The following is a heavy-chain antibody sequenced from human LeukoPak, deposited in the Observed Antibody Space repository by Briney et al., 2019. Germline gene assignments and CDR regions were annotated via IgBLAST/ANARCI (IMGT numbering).Heavy chain of an antibody. D-gene: IGHD6-13*01. V-gene: IGHV1-8*01. J-gene: IGHJ6*03. CDR1: GYTFTSYA. CDR2: MNPNGGNT. CDR3: GSTPSLDSSWYGYYYYYYYMHG. Sequence: ASVKVSCKASGYTFTSYAINWVRQATGQGLEWMGWMNPNGGNTCYAQTVQGRLTMTRDNSKSTAYLKMSSLRSEYTAVYYCGSTPSLDSSWYGYYYYYYYMHGWGKGTTVTVCS.